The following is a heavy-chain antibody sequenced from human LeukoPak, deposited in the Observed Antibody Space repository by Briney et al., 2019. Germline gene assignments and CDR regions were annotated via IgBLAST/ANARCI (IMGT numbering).Heavy chain of an antibody. V-gene: IGHV1-18*01. CDR1: GYTFTSYG. CDR2: ISAYNGNT. CDR3: SLVGATENFDY. Sequence: ASVKVSCKASGYTFTSYGISWVRQAPGQGLEWMGWISAYNGNTNYAQKLQGRVTMTTDKSTGTAYMELRSLRSDDTAVYYCSLVGATENFDYWGQGTLVTVSS. J-gene: IGHJ4*02. D-gene: IGHD1-26*01.